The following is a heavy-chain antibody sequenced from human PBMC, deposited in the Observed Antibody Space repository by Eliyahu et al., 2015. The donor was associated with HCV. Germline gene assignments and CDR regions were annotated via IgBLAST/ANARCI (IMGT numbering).Heavy chain of an antibody. CDR2: ISYDGSNK. D-gene: IGHD4-17*01. J-gene: IGHJ1*01. CDR3: AREYGDYVIPHEYFQH. V-gene: IGHV3-30*03. CDR1: GFPFSSYG. Sequence: QVQLVESGGGVVQPGRSLXLXXAASGFPFSSYGMPWVRQAPGKGLEWVAVISYDGSNKYYADSVKGRFTISRDNSKNTLYLQMNSLRAEDTAVYYCAREYGDYVIPHEYFQHWGQGTLVTVSS.